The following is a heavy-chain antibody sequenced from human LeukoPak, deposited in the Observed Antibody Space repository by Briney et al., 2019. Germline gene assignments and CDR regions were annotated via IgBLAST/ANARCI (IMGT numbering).Heavy chain of an antibody. J-gene: IGHJ5*02. Sequence: SETLSLTCAVYGGSFSGYYWSWIRQPPGKGLEWIGEINHSGSTNYNPSLKSRVTISVDTSKNQFSLKLSSVTAADTAVYYCAPRTIAAAGTGWFDPWGQGTLVTVSS. V-gene: IGHV4-34*01. CDR1: GGSFSGYY. CDR2: INHSGST. CDR3: APRTIAAAGTGWFDP. D-gene: IGHD6-13*01.